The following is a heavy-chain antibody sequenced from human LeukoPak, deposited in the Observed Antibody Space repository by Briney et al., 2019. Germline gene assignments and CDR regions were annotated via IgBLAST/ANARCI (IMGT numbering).Heavy chain of an antibody. Sequence: GGSLRLSCAASGFTFSSYSMNWVRQAPGKGLEWVSYISSSGSTIYYADSVKGRFTISRDNAKNSLYLQMNSLRAEDTAVYYCPRDIRLATINWGQGTLVTVSS. CDR2: ISSSGSTI. J-gene: IGHJ1*01. CDR1: GFTFSSYS. D-gene: IGHD5-24*01. V-gene: IGHV3-48*04. CDR3: PRDIRLATIN.